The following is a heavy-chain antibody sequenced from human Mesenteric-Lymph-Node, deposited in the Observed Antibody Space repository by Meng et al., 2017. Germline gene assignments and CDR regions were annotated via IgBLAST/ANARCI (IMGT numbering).Heavy chain of an antibody. D-gene: IGHD3-10*01. J-gene: IGHJ5*02. V-gene: IGHV3-21*01. CDR2: ISSSSSYI. Sequence: VMLVESGGGVVQPGRSLRLSCASSGFTFSSYSMNWVRQAPGKGLEWVSSISSSSSYIYYADSVKGRFTISRDNAKNSLYLQMNSLRAEDTAVYYCARDPYGSGSPWGQGTLVTVSS. CDR1: GFTFSSYS. CDR3: ARDPYGSGSP.